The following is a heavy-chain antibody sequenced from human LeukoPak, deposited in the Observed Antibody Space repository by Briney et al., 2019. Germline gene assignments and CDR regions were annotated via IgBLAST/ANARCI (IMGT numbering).Heavy chain of an antibody. J-gene: IGHJ3*02. V-gene: IGHV4-39*01. D-gene: IGHD4-17*01. CDR2: IYYSGST. CDR1: GGSIRSSSYY. Sequence: SETLSLTCTVSGGSIRSSSYYWGWIRQPPGKGLEWIGSIYYSGSTYYNPSLKSRVTISVDTSKNQFSLKLSSVTAADTAVYYCASKIYGDYGCCAFDIWGQGTMVTVSS. CDR3: ASKIYGDYGCCAFDI.